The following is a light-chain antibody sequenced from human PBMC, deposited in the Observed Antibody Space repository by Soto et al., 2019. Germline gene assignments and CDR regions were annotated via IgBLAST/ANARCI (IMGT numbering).Light chain of an antibody. J-gene: IGKJ1*01. Sequence: VLTQSPATLSLSPGERATLSCRASQSLSSNFLAWYQQKPGQAPRLLIYGASSRATGIPDRFSGSGSGTDFTLTISRLEPEDFAVYYCQQYGSSSWTFGQGTKVDIK. V-gene: IGKV3-20*01. CDR2: GAS. CDR1: QSLSSNF. CDR3: QQYGSSSWT.